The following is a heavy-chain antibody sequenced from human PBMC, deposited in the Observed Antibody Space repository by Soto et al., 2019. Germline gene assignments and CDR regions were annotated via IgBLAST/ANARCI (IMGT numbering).Heavy chain of an antibody. CDR1: GFTFSNAW. CDR2: IKSKTDGGTT. CDR3: TTGLSKFMLVPAAIGDDAFDI. Sequence: GGSLRLSCAASGFTFSNAWMSWVRQAPGKGLEWVGRIKSKTDGGTTDYAAPVKGRFTISRDDSKNTLYLQMNSLKTEDTAVYYCTTGLSKFMLVPAAIGDDAFDIWGQGTMVTVSS. V-gene: IGHV3-15*01. J-gene: IGHJ3*02. D-gene: IGHD2-2*02.